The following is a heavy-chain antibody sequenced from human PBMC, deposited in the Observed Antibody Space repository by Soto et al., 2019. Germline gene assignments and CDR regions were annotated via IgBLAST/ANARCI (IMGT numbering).Heavy chain of an antibody. CDR3: ARVTIFGVVVSMDPDAFDI. D-gene: IGHD3-3*01. CDR1: GDSVSSNSAA. V-gene: IGHV6-1*01. Sequence: PSQTLSLTCVISGDSVSSNSAAWNWIRQSPSRGLEWLGRTYYRSKWYNDYAVSVKSRITINPDTSKNQFSLQLNSVTPEDTAVYYCARVTIFGVVVSMDPDAFDIWGQGTMVTVSS. J-gene: IGHJ3*02. CDR2: TYYRSKWYN.